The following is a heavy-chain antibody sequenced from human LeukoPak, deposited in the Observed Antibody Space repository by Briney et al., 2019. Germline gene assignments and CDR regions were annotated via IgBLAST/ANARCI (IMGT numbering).Heavy chain of an antibody. D-gene: IGHD3-10*01. CDR1: GASISSTH. CDR2: LHYSGTT. V-gene: IGHV4-59*08. CDR3: ARHKPIRGGDAFDN. Sequence: SETLSLTCTVSGASISSTHWIWMRQPPGKGLEWIGYLHYSGTTNYNPSLKSRVTISVDTSKNQFSLKLSSVTAADTALYYCARHKPIRGGDAFDNWGQGTMVTVSS. J-gene: IGHJ3*02.